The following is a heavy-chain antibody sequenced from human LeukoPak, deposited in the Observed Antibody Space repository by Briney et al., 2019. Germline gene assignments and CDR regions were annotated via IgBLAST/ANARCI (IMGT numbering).Heavy chain of an antibody. Sequence: SETLSLTCTVSGGSISSYYCTWIRQPAGKGLEWIGRIYTSGITNYNPSLKSRVTMSVDTSKNQFSLKLSTVTAADTAVYYCARDVHYDSSGYYRDYWGQGTLVTVSS. CDR2: IYTSGIT. CDR1: GGSISSYY. J-gene: IGHJ4*02. CDR3: ARDVHYDSSGYYRDY. V-gene: IGHV4-4*07. D-gene: IGHD3-22*01.